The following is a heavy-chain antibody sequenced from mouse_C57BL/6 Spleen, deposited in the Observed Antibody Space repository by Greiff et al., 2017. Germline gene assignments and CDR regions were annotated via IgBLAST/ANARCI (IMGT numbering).Heavy chain of an antibody. D-gene: IGHD1-1*01. CDR1: GYTFTSYW. CDR3: TKGGTTVEAWCAY. Sequence: VQLQQSGTVLARPGASVKMSCKTSGYTFTSYWMHWVKQRPGQGLEWIGAIYPGNSDTSYNQKFKGKAKLTAVTSASTAYMELSSLTNEDSAVYYCTKGGTTVEAWCAYWGQGTLVTVSA. J-gene: IGHJ3*01. V-gene: IGHV1-5*01. CDR2: IYPGNSDT.